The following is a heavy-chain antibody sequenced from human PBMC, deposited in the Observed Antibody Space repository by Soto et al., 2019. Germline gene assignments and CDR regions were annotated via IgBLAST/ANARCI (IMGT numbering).Heavy chain of an antibody. CDR1: GGSFSGYY. D-gene: IGHD3-9*01. CDR2: INHSGST. CDR3: ARGRNVLRYFDWSTGWFDP. V-gene: IGHV4-34*01. Sequence: SETLSLTCAVYGGSFSGYYWSWIRQPPGKGLEWIGEINHSGSTNYNPSLKSRVTISVDTSKNQFSLKLSSVTAADTAVYYCARGRNVLRYFDWSTGWFDPWGQGTLVTVSS. J-gene: IGHJ5*02.